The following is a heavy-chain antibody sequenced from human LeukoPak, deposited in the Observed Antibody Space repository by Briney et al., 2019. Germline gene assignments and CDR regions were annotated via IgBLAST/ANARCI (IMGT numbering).Heavy chain of an antibody. CDR2: INHSGST. D-gene: IGHD3-10*01. CDR1: GGSFSGYY. V-gene: IGHV4-34*01. CDR3: ARDLTLAPEAQDAFDI. J-gene: IGHJ3*02. Sequence: SETLSLTCAVYGGSFSGYYWSWIRQPPGKGLEWIGEINHSGSTNYNPSLKSRVTISVDTSKNQFSLKLNSVTAADTAVYYCARDLTLAPEAQDAFDIWGQGTMVTVSS.